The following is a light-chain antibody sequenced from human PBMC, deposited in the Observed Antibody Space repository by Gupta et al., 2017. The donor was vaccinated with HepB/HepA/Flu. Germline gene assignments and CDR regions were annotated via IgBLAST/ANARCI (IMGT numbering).Light chain of an antibody. CDR2: DAT. J-gene: IGKJ1*01. V-gene: IGKV1-39*01. CDR3: QQKDRTPKT. Sequence: DIQMTQSPSSLSASVGDRVTITCRASQSISSYLNWYQQRPGKAPKLLIYDATTLQSGVPSRFSGSGSGTDFSLIIVSLQPEDFVTYYCQQKDRTPKTFGQGTRVEVK. CDR1: QSISSY.